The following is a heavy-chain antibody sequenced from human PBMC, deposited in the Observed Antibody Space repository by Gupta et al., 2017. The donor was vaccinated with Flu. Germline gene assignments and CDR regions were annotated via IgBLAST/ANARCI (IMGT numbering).Heavy chain of an antibody. CDR1: GFTFSGAD. D-gene: IGHD3-9*01. V-gene: IGHV3-73*02. CDR2: IRIKSNSYAT. CDR3: TRHGVDLLRYFQA. J-gene: IGHJ5*02. Sequence: EVQLVESGGGLVQSGGYLKISCAASGFTFSGADMNWVRQTSDKGLEWVGRIRIKSNSYATTYDASVKGRFTISRDDSKNTAFLQMNSLKTDDTAVYYCTRHGVDLLRYFQAWGQGTLVTVSS.